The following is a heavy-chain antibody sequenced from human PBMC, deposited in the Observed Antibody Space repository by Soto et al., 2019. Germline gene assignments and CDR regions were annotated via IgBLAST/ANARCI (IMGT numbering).Heavy chain of an antibody. D-gene: IGHD5-12*01. Sequence: EVQLMESGGGLIQPEGSLRLSCAASGFTVSSNYMTWVRQAPGKGLEWVSVIYSGGSTYYADSVKGRFTISRDNSKNTLYLQMNSLRAEDTAVYYCARGDVQGATTDYWGQGTLVTVSS. CDR2: IYSGGST. CDR3: ARGDVQGATTDY. CDR1: GFTVSSNY. J-gene: IGHJ4*02. V-gene: IGHV3-53*01.